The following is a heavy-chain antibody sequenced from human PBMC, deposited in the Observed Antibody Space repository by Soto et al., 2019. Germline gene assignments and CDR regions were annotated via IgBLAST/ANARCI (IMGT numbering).Heavy chain of an antibody. CDR2: INPNSGGT. V-gene: IGHV1-2*02. CDR3: ARDSFYGDYDYYYYGMDV. Sequence: ASVKVSCKASGYTFTGYYMHWVRQAPGQGLEWMGWINPNSGGTNYAQKFQGRVTMTRDTSISTAYMELSRLRSDDTAVYYCARDSFYGDYDYYYYGMDVWGQGTTVTVSS. D-gene: IGHD4-17*01. CDR1: GYTFTGYY. J-gene: IGHJ6*02.